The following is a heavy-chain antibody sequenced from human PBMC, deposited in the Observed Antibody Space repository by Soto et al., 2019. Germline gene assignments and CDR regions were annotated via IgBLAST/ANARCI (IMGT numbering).Heavy chain of an antibody. CDR2: ISGSGDST. V-gene: IGHV3-23*01. CDR1: GFIFSSYA. J-gene: IGHJ4*02. D-gene: IGHD3-22*01. Sequence: EVQLLESGGGLVQPGGSLRLSCAASGFIFSSYAMSWVRQAPGKGLEWVSDISGSGDSTNYADSVKGRFTISRDNSKNTLYLQMNSLRAEDTAEYYCAKDRSYYDSSGYPITSPFDDWGQGTLVTVSS. CDR3: AKDRSYYDSSGYPITSPFDD.